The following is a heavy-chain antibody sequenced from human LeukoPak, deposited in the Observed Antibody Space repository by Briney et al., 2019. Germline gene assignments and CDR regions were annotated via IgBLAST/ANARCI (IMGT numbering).Heavy chain of an antibody. V-gene: IGHV4-59*11. D-gene: IGHD2-15*01. CDR2: VFSPGTA. CDR3: ARGVVAATSAYYFFYMDV. CDR1: GGSISSHY. J-gene: IGHJ6*03. Sequence: SEPLSLTCTVSGGSISSHYWSWIRQPPGKGLESIGYVFSPGTANYNPSLKSRVTISVDTSKTQFSLKLSSVTAADTAVYYCARGVVAATSAYYFFYMDVWGTGTTVTVSS.